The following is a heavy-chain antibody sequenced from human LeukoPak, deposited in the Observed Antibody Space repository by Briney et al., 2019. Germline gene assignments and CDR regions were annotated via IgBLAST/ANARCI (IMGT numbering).Heavy chain of an antibody. J-gene: IGHJ4*01. D-gene: IGHD4-17*01. V-gene: IGHV4-34*01. CDR3: ARVEDRHYGDYVDY. CDR2: INHSGST. CDR1: GGSFSGYY. Sequence: PSETLSLTCAVYGGSFSGYYWSWIRQPPGKGLEWIGEINHSGSTNYNPSLKSRVTISVDTSKNQFSLKLSSVTAVDTAVYYCARVEDRHYGDYVDYWGQGTLVTVSS.